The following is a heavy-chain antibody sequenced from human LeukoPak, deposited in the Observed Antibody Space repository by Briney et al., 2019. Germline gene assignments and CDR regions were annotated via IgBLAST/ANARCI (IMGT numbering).Heavy chain of an antibody. CDR3: ARGVKFDYYYYMDV. CDR1: GGSISSGSYY. V-gene: IGHV4-61*09. D-gene: IGHD3-22*01. J-gene: IGHJ6*03. CDR2: VYTSGST. Sequence: SQTLSLTCTVSGGSISSGSYYWSWIRQPAGKGLEWIGHVYTSGSTNYNPSLKSRVTISVDTSKNQFSLKLSSVTAADTAVYYCARGVKFDYYYYMDVWGKGTTVTVSS.